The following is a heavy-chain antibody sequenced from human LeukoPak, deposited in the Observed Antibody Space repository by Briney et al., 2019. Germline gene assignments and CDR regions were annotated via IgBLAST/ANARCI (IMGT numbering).Heavy chain of an antibody. D-gene: IGHD4-17*01. J-gene: IGHJ3*02. CDR1: GFTFISFA. Sequence: PGGSLRLSCAASGFTFISFAMSWVRQAPGKGLEWVSAISVSGSNTYYADSVKGRFTISRDNSKNTLYLQMNSLRAEDTAVYYCAKDPNGDYIGAFDIWGQGTMVTVSS. V-gene: IGHV3-23*01. CDR3: AKDPNGDYIGAFDI. CDR2: ISVSGSNT.